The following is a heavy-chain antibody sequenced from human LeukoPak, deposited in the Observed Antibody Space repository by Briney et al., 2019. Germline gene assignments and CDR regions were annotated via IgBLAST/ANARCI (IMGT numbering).Heavy chain of an antibody. J-gene: IGHJ4*02. CDR3: AKVGRYDYWYFDY. D-gene: IGHD5-12*01. V-gene: IGHV3-23*05. CDR2: IDKRGCNT. CDR1: GFTFNIYA. Sequence: GGSLRLSCAASGFTFNIYAMRCVRQAPGRGVEGVSTIDKRGCNTYYAASVKGRFTISRDNSKDTLYLQMNSLRAEDTALYYCAKVGRYDYWYFDYWGQGTLVTVSS.